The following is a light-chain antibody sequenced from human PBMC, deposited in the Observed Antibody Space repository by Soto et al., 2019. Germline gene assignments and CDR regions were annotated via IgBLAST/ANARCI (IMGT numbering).Light chain of an antibody. Sequence: EMVLTQSPGTLSLPPGERATLSCRASQSVSSSYLAWYQQKPGQAPRLLIYGASSRATGIPDRFSGSGSGTDFTLTISRLEPEDFAVYYCQQYGSSLWTFGQGTKVDIK. J-gene: IGKJ1*01. V-gene: IGKV3-20*01. CDR2: GAS. CDR3: QQYGSSLWT. CDR1: QSVSSSY.